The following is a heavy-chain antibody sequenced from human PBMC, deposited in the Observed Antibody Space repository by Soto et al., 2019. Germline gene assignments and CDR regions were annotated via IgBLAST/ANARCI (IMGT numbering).Heavy chain of an antibody. CDR1: GFTFSNHW. V-gene: IGHV5-51*03. D-gene: IGHD2-8*02. CDR3: TGRFGYCTGETCLDV. Sequence: EVQLVQSGAEVKKSGEALQISCKGVGFTFSNHWIAWLRHMPGRGLEWMGIIYRGDSDTRYSPSFQGQVTISVDKSISTVYLQWRSLKASDSALYFCTGRFGYCTGETCLDVWGGGTSVTVSS. CDR2: IYRGDSDT. J-gene: IGHJ6*04.